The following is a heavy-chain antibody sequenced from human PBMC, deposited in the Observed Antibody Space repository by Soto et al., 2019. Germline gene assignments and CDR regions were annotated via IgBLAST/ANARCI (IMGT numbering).Heavy chain of an antibody. CDR1: GYTFTSYA. CDR2: INAGNGNT. D-gene: IGHD4-17*01. J-gene: IGHJ6*02. Sequence: SVKVSCKASGYTFTSYAMHWVRQAPGQRIEWMGWINAGNGNTKYSQKFQGRVTITRDTSASTAYMELSSLRSEYTAVYYCARTVGYYYGMDVWGQGTTVTVS. V-gene: IGHV1-3*01. CDR3: ARTVGYYYGMDV.